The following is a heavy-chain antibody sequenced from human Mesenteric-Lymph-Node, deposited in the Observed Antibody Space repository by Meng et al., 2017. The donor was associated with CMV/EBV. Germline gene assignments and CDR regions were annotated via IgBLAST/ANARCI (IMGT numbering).Heavy chain of an antibody. CDR3: ARRGNYDSDYSEY. CDR1: GDSRSNSTYY. Sequence: QLQLQESGPGLVKPSEPRPLSCVCSGDSRSNSTYYWTWIRQPPGKGLEWIGSVHHSGTTYYNPSLKGRLTISVDTSANLFSLRLTTVTAADTATYYCARRGNYDSDYSEYWGQGTLVTVSS. D-gene: IGHD3-22*01. CDR2: VHHSGTT. J-gene: IGHJ4*02. V-gene: IGHV4-39*01.